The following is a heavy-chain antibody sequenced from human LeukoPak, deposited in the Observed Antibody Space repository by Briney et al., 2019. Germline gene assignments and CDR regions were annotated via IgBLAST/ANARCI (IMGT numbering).Heavy chain of an antibody. V-gene: IGHV4-4*07. CDR1: GGSISSYY. J-gene: IGHJ4*02. CDR3: AREGPFFQMYYFDY. CDR2: IYTSGST. Sequence: SETLSLTCTVSGGSISSYYWSWIRQPAGKGLEWIGRIYTSGSTNYNPSLKSRVTMSVDTSKNQFSLKLSSVTAADTAVYYCAREGPFFQMYYFDYWGQGTLVTVSS.